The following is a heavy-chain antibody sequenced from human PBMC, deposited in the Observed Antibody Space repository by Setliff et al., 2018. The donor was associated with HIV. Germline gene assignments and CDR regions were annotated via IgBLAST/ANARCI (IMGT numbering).Heavy chain of an antibody. D-gene: IGHD2-2*01. V-gene: IGHV4-4*07. CDR3: ARDLVVVPAAGHMDSYYMDV. CDR1: GDSFSSYY. J-gene: IGHJ6*03. Sequence: LTCTVSGDSFSSYYWSWIRQPAGKGLEWIGHIYSSGITNYNPSLKSRVTMSVDTPKKQFSLKLSSVTAADTAVYYCARDLVVVPAAGHMDSYYMDVWGKGTTVTVSS. CDR2: IYSSGIT.